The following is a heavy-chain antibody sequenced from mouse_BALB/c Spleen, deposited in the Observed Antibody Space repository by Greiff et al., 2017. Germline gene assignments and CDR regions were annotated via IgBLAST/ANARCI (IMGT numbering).Heavy chain of an antibody. CDR2: ITSGGSYT. Sequence: EVMLVESGGDLVKPGGSLKLSCAASGFTFSSYGMSWVRQTPDKRLEWVATITSGGSYTYYPDSVKGRFTISRDNAKNTLYLQMSSLKSEDTAMYYCATLLLHGAMDYWGQGTSVTVSS. CDR1: GFTFSSYG. CDR3: ATLLLHGAMDY. D-gene: IGHD2-1*01. V-gene: IGHV5-6*01. J-gene: IGHJ4*01.